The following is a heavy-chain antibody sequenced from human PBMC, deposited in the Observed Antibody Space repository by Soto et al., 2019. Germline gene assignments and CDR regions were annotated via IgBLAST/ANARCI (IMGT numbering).Heavy chain of an antibody. CDR2: IKSKTDGGTT. CDR1: GFTVSNAW. V-gene: IGHV3-15*01. CDR3: TTGYGGWWPADYFQH. J-gene: IGHJ1*01. Sequence: PGGSLRLACAASGFTVSNAWMSWVRQAPGKGLEWVGRIKSKTDGGTTDYAAPVKGRFTISRDDSKNTLYLQMNSLKTEDTAVYYCTTGYGGWWPADYFQHWGQGTLVPVSS. D-gene: IGHD6-19*01.